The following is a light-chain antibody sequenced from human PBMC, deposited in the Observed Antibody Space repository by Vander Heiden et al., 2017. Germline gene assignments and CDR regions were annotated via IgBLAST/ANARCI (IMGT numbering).Light chain of an antibody. CDR3: QQYTNWPPGT. CDR1: QSVSIN. J-gene: IGKJ2*01. V-gene: IGKV3-15*01. CDR2: GAS. Sequence: EIVLTQSPATLSVSPGEGATLSCRASQSVSINLAWYQQKPGQAPRLLIYGASTRATGIPARFSGSGSGTEFTLTISSLQSEDFAVYYCQQYTNWPPGTFGQGTKLEIK.